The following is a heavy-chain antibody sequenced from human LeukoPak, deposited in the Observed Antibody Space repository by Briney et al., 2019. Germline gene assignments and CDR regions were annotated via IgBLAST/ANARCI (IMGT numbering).Heavy chain of an antibody. CDR3: AKDVGNYYDTSGQYLMRSCMDV. CDR2: ISYDAGDR. D-gene: IGHD3-22*01. J-gene: IGHJ6*03. Sequence: GGSLRLSCAASGFTFSSYWMSWVRQAPGKGLEWVAVISYDAGDRYHGDSVKGRFTISRDNSKNTLYLQMNSLRAEDTAAYYCAKDVGNYYDTSGQYLMRSCMDVWGKGTTVTVYS. CDR1: GFTFSSYW. V-gene: IGHV3-30*18.